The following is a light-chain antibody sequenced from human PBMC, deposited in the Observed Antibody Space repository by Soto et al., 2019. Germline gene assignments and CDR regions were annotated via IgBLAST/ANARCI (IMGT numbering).Light chain of an antibody. Sequence: QSALTQPPSASGSPGQSVTISCIGTSSDVGGYNYVSWYQQHPGKAPKLMIYEVSKRPSGVPDRFSGSKSGNTASLTVSGLQAEDEADYYCCSYAASNNLGVFGGGTKVTVL. J-gene: IGLJ2*01. CDR1: SSDVGGYNY. V-gene: IGLV2-8*01. CDR2: EVS. CDR3: CSYAASNNLGV.